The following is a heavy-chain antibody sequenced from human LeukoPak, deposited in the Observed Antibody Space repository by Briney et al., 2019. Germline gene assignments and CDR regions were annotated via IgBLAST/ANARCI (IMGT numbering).Heavy chain of an antibody. CDR3: ARGLPVANPNFDS. Sequence: GGSLRLSCAASGFTVSSNYMSWVRQAPGKGLERVSVLYSGGSTYYADSVRGRFTISRDNSKNTLYLQMNSLRAEDTAVYYCARGLPVANPNFDSWGQGTLVTVSS. D-gene: IGHD5-12*01. V-gene: IGHV3-53*01. J-gene: IGHJ4*02. CDR1: GFTVSSNY. CDR2: LYSGGST.